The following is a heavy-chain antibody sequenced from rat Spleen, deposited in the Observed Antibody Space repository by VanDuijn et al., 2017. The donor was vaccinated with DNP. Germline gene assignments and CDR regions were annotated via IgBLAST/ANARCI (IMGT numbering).Heavy chain of an antibody. CDR3: TRHQYYDGTYYNWFAY. D-gene: IGHD1-12*02. Sequence: EVQLVESGGGLVQPGRSLKLSCAASGFTFSNFPMAWVRQAPKKGLEWVASISSGGGGTYYPDSVKDRFTISRDNAKNTLYLQMDSMRSEDTAPYYCTRHQYYDGTYYNWFAYWGQGTLVTVSS. CDR1: GFTFSNFP. V-gene: IGHV5S23*01. J-gene: IGHJ3*01. CDR2: ISSGGGGT.